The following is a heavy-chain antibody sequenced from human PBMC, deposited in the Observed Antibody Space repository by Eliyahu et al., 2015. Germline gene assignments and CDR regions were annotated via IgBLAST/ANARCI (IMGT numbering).Heavy chain of an antibody. J-gene: IGHJ4*02. CDR2: ISSTGGTT. D-gene: IGHD6-6*01. Sequence: EVQLVESGGGSVQPGGSLRLSCAASGFPFDSYAITWVRQAPGKGLGWVSGISSTGGTTDYAESVKGRFSISRDNSKNTVYLQMKSLRGEDSAVYYCAKGKYSTSLGGADFWGQGTLVTVSS. V-gene: IGHV3-23*04. CDR1: GFPFDSYA. CDR3: AKGKYSTSLGGADF.